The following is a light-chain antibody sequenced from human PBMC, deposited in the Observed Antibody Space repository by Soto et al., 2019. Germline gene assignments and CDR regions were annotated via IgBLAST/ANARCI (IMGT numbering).Light chain of an antibody. CDR3: SSYISSSSYV. J-gene: IGLJ1*01. V-gene: IGLV2-14*01. CDR1: SSDVGGYNS. CDR2: DVS. Sequence: QSALTQPASVSGSPGQSITLLCTGTSSDVGGYNSVSWYQQHPGKAPKLMIHDVSNRPSGVSNRFSGSKSGNTASLTISGLHAEDEADYYCSSYISSSSYVFGTGTKVTVL.